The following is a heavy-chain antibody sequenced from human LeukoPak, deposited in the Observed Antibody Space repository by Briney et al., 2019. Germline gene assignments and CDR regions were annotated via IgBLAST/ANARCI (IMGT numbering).Heavy chain of an antibody. CDR2: ISYDGSNK. Sequence: GGSLRLSCAASGFTFSSYAMRWVRQAPGKGLEWVAVISYDGSNKYYADSVKGRFTISRDNSKNTLYLQMNSLRAEDTAVYYCASGYCSSTSCYRGVGYWGQGTLVTVSS. D-gene: IGHD2-2*02. CDR1: GFTFSSYA. V-gene: IGHV3-30-3*01. J-gene: IGHJ4*02. CDR3: ASGYCSSTSCYRGVGY.